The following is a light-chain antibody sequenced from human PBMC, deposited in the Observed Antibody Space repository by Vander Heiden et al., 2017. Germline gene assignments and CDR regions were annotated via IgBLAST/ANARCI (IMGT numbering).Light chain of an antibody. V-gene: IGLV2-14*01. CDR3: SSYATNNALVI. Sequence: QSVLTQPASVSGSPGQSITISCTGSNNDVAAFDYVSWYQQHPGKAPKLIIYEVSNRPSGVSYRFSGSKSGNTASLTISGLQAEDEGDYYCSSYATNNALVIFGGGTKLTVL. CDR1: NNDVAAFDY. J-gene: IGLJ2*01. CDR2: EVS.